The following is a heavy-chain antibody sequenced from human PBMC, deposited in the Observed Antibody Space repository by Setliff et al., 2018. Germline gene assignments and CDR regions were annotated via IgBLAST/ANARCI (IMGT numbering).Heavy chain of an antibody. CDR1: AYSISSGYY. D-gene: IGHD1-26*01. V-gene: IGHV4-38-2*01. CDR3: GGSDSGNNLPTYYAMGV. J-gene: IGHJ6*02. CDR2: IYHSGST. Sequence: SETLSLTCAVSAYSISSGYYWGWIRQPPGKGLEWIGSIYHSGSTYYNPSLQSRVTISIDTSKNQFSLNLSSVTAADTAVYYCGGSDSGNNLPTYYAMGVWGQGTTVTVSS.